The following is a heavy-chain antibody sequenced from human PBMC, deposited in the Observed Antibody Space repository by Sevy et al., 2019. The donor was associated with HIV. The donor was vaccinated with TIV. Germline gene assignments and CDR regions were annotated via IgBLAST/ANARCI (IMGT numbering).Heavy chain of an antibody. J-gene: IGHJ3*02. CDR2: IIPIFGTA. V-gene: IGHV1-69*13. CDR3: ALGSSAYCSSTSCYAKAFDI. D-gene: IGHD2-2*01. CDR1: GGTFSSYA. Sequence: ASVKVSCKASGGTFSSYAISWVRQAPGQGLEWMGGIIPIFGTANYAQKFQGRVTITADESTSTAYMELSSLSSEDTAVYYCALGSSAYCSSTSCYAKAFDIWGQGTMVTVSS.